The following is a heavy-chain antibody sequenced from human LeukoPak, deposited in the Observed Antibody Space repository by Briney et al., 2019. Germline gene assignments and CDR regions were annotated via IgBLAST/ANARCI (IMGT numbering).Heavy chain of an antibody. CDR3: ARGYSDYGFDS. D-gene: IGHD5-12*01. CDR1: GGSISSYY. V-gene: IGHV4-59*12. Sequence: PSETLSLTCTVSGGSISSYYWSWIRQPPGKGLEWIANIYHSGSTYYNPSLKSRVTISVDTSKNQFSLKLSSVTAADTAVYYSARGYSDYGFDSWGQGTLVTVSS. J-gene: IGHJ4*02. CDR2: IYHSGST.